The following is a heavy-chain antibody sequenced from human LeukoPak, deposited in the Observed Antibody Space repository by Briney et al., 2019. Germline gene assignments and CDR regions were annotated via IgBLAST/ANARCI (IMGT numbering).Heavy chain of an antibody. CDR3: ARPRSAGSRDGNWFDP. CDR2: INPNSGGT. Sequence: ASVKVSCKASGYTFTGYYMNWVRQAPGQGLEWMGRINPNSGGTNYAQKFQGRVTMTRDTSISTAYMELSRLRSDDTAVYYCARPRSAGSRDGNWFDPWGQGTLVTVSS. J-gene: IGHJ5*02. D-gene: IGHD3-10*01. V-gene: IGHV1-2*06. CDR1: GYTFTGYY.